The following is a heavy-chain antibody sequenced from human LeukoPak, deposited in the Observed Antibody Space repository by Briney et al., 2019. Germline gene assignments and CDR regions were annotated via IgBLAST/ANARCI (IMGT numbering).Heavy chain of an antibody. CDR3: AFRNYDSSGSNAFDI. V-gene: IGHV4-4*07. CDR2: IYTSGST. CDR1: GGSISSYY. D-gene: IGHD3-22*01. Sequence: PSETLSLTCTVCGGSISSYYWSWIRQPAGKGLECIGRIYTSGSTNYNPSLKSRVTMSVDTSKNQFSLKLSSVTAADTAVYYCAFRNYDSSGSNAFDIWGQGTMVTVSS. J-gene: IGHJ3*02.